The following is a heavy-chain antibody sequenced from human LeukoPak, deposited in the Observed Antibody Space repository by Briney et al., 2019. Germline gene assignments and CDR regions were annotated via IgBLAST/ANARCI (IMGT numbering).Heavy chain of an antibody. D-gene: IGHD2-2*01. CDR1: GFTLSSYA. CDR2: ISGSGGST. Sequence: GGSLRLSCAASGFTLSSYAMSWVRQAPGKGLEWVSAISGSGGSTYYADPVKGRFTISRDNSKNTLYLQMNSLRAEDTAVYYCAKDSEYCSSTSCYAGDYWGQGTLVTVSS. J-gene: IGHJ4*02. CDR3: AKDSEYCSSTSCYAGDY. V-gene: IGHV3-23*01.